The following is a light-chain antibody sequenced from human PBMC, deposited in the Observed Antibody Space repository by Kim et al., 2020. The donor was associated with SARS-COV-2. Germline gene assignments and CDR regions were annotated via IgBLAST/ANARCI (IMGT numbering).Light chain of an antibody. Sequence: DIQLTQSPSSLSASIGDRVTITCRASQGIASYLAWYQQKPGTAPRLLIYAVSTLQTGVPSRFSGSGSGTDFTLSISSLQPEDSASYYCQYLDTLKALTFGGGTKVDIK. CDR3: QYLDTLKALT. J-gene: IGKJ4*01. CDR2: AVS. V-gene: IGKV1-9*01. CDR1: QGIASY.